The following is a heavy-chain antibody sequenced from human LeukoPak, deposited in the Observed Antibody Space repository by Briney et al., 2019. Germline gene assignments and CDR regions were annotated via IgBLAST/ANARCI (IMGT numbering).Heavy chain of an antibody. CDR1: GYSFTDYY. D-gene: IGHD4-17*01. CDR2: INPNSGGT. V-gene: IGHV1-2*06. J-gene: IGHJ3*01. CDR3: ARDESAVTP. Sequence: ASVTVSCKASGYSFTDYYMHWVRQAPGQGLEWMGRINPNSGGTNYAQKFQGRVTMTRDTSISTAYMELSRLRSDDTAVYYCARDESAVTPWGQGTTVTVSS.